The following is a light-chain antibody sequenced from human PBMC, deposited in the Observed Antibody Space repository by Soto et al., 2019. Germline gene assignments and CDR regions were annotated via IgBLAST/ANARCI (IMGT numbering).Light chain of an antibody. CDR1: QSIKNNF. J-gene: IGKJ5*01. CDR2: GAS. CDR3: QQYGTSPIN. Sequence: MKKSPGTLSLSPGERATLSCRASQSIKNNFLAWYQQKPGQAPRLLILGASSRSSGIPYRFSGSGSGTDFTLTVSRLEPEDFAVYYCQQYGTSPINFGQGTRLEIK. V-gene: IGKV3-20*01.